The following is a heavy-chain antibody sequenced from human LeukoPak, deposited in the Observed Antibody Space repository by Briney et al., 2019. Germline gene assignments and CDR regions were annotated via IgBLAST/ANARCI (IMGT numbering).Heavy chain of an antibody. CDR1: GFTFSSYA. J-gene: IGHJ6*02. CDR3: AKNLGYCSGGSCYGESYYYYGMDV. Sequence: GGSLRLSCAASGFTFSSYAMSWVRQAPGKGLEWVPAISGSGGSTYYADSVKGRFTISRDNSKNTLYLQMNSLRAEDTAVYYCAKNLGYCSGGSCYGESYYYYGMDVWGQGTTVTVSS. CDR2: ISGSGGST. V-gene: IGHV3-23*01. D-gene: IGHD2-15*01.